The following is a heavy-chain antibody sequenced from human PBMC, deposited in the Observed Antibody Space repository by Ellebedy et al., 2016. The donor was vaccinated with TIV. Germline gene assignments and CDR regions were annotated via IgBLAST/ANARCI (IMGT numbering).Heavy chain of an antibody. D-gene: IGHD3-9*01. CDR3: ARGQYFYDNWVDP. Sequence: GESLKISCAASGFTFSYYGMNWVRQAPGKGLEWVSYISGSGDLVHYADSVKGRFTISRDNAKSSLYLQMNSLRDEETALYYCARGQYFYDNWVDPWGQGTLVTVSS. CDR1: GFTFSYYG. CDR2: ISGSGDLV. V-gene: IGHV3-48*02. J-gene: IGHJ5*02.